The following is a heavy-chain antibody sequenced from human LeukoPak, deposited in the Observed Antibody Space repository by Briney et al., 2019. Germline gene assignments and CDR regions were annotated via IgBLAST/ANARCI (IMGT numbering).Heavy chain of an antibody. CDR1: GGSISSYY. V-gene: IGHV4-59*01. CDR2: IYYSGST. J-gene: IGHJ5*02. D-gene: IGHD3-22*01. CDR3: ATVLSGYYYR. Sequence: PSETLSLTCTVSGGSISSYYWGWIRQPPGKGLEWIGYIYYSGSTNYNPSLKSRVTISVDTFKNQFSLKLSSVTAADTAVYYCATVLSGYYYRWGQGTLVTVSS.